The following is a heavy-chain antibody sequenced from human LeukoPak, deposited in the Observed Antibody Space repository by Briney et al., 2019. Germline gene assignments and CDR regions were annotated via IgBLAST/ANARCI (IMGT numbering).Heavy chain of an antibody. J-gene: IGHJ3*02. D-gene: IGHD3-3*01. CDR3: ARSQRITIFGVVNDAFDI. Sequence: GGSLRLSCAASGLTFDKYAMSWVRQAPGRGLEWVSAMGGRNGRTYYADSVKGRFTISRDNSKNTLYLQMNNLRAEDTAMYYCARSQRITIFGVVNDAFDIWGQGTKVTVSS. CDR1: GLTFDKYA. CDR2: MGGRNGRT. V-gene: IGHV3-23*01.